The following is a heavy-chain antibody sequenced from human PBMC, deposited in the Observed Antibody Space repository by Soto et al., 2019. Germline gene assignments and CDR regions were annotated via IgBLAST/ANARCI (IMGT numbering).Heavy chain of an antibody. J-gene: IGHJ3*02. CDR3: ARVWGGAFDI. D-gene: IGHD3-10*01. CDR2: IYYSGST. Sequence: SETLSLTCAVSGGSISSSSYYWGWIRQPPGKGLEWIGYIYYSGSTNYNPSLKSRVTISVDTSKNQFSLKLSSVTAADTAVYYCARVWGGAFDIWGQGTMVTVSS. CDR1: GGSISSSSYY. V-gene: IGHV4-61*05.